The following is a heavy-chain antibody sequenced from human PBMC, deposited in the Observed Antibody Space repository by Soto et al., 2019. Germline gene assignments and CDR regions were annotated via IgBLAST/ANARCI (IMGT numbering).Heavy chain of an antibody. CDR1: GGSVSSGSYY. CDR2: IYYSGST. V-gene: IGHV4-61*01. CDR3: VQNDLGGYYGMDV. D-gene: IGHD1-1*01. Sequence: SETLSLTCTVSGGSVSSGSYYWSWIRQPPGKGLEWIGYIYYSGSTNYNPSLKSRVAISVDTSKNQFSLKLSSVTAADTAVHYCVQNDLGGYYGMDVWGQGTTVTVS. J-gene: IGHJ6*02.